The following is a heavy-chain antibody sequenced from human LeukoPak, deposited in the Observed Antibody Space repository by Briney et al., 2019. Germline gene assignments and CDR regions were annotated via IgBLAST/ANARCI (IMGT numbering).Heavy chain of an antibody. CDR3: ARDRRPYYYDSSGYYYHDAFDI. CDR1: GGTFSSYA. Sequence: GASVKVSCKASGGTFSSYAISWVRQAPGQGLEWMGGIIPIFGTANYAQKFQGRVTITTDESTSTAYMELSSLRSEDTAVYYCARDRRPYYYDSSGYYYHDAFDIWSQGTMVTVSS. V-gene: IGHV1-69*05. D-gene: IGHD3-22*01. J-gene: IGHJ3*02. CDR2: IIPIFGTA.